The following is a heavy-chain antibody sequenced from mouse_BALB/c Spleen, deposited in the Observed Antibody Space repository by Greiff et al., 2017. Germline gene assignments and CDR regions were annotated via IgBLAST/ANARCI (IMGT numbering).Heavy chain of an antibody. J-gene: IGHJ2*01. CDR1: GFTFSSFG. D-gene: IGHD2-3*01. V-gene: IGHV5-17*02. CDR3: ARGDDGYQFDY. CDR2: ISSGSSTI. Sequence: EVKLMESGGGLVQPGGSRKLSCAASGFTFSSFGMHWVRQAPEKGLEWVAYISSGSSTIYYADTVKGRFTISRDNPKNTLFLQMTSLRSEDTAMYYCARGDDGYQFDYWGQGTTLTVSS.